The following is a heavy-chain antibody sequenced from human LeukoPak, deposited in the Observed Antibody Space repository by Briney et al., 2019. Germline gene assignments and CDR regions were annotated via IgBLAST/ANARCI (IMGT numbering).Heavy chain of an antibody. V-gene: IGHV1-69*13. CDR1: GGTFRSYA. CDR2: IIPIFGTA. CDR3: ARDYYGSGSYQDY. J-gene: IGHJ4*02. D-gene: IGHD3-10*01. Sequence: GASVKVSCKASGGTFRSYAISWVRQAPGQGLEWMGGIIPIFGTANYAQKFQGRVTITADESTSTAYMELSSLRSEDTAVYYCARDYYGSGSYQDYWGQGTLVTVSS.